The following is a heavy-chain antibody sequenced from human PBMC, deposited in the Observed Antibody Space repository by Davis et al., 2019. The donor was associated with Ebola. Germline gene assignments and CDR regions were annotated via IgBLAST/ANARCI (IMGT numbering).Heavy chain of an antibody. CDR2: ISWNSGSI. Sequence: SLKISCAASGFTFDDYAMHWVRQAPGKGLEWVSGISWNSGSIGYADSVKGRFTISRDNAKNSLYLQMNSLRAEDTALYYCAKDMGGYSYEPQYYYYGMDVWGQGTTVTVSS. J-gene: IGHJ6*02. CDR3: AKDMGGYSYEPQYYYYGMDV. D-gene: IGHD5-18*01. V-gene: IGHV3-9*01. CDR1: GFTFDDYA.